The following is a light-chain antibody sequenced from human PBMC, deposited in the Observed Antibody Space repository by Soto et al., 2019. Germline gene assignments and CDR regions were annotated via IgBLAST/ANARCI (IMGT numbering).Light chain of an antibody. Sequence: DIQMTQSPSSLSASVGERVIITCRASQSISRYLNWYQQKPAKAPKLLVYAASNLQSGVPSRFSGSGSGTDFTLTISSLQSEDFATYYCQQSYSIPFTFGPGTKVDIK. J-gene: IGKJ3*01. CDR1: QSISRY. CDR3: QQSYSIPFT. V-gene: IGKV1-39*01. CDR2: AAS.